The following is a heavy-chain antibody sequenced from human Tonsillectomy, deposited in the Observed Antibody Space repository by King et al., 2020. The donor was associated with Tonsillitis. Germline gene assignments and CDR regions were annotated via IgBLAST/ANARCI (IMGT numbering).Heavy chain of an antibody. Sequence: VQLQQWGAGLLKPSETLSLTCAVYGGSFSGYYWSWIRQPPGKGLEWIGEINHSGSTNYNPSLKSRVTISVDTSKNQFSLKLSSVTAADTAVYYCARTAVLVVPAAIPVYYYYYYMDVWGKGTTVTVSS. CDR3: ARTAVLVVPAAIPVYYYYYYMDV. J-gene: IGHJ6*03. CDR2: INHSGST. D-gene: IGHD2-2*02. V-gene: IGHV4-34*01. CDR1: GGSFSGYY.